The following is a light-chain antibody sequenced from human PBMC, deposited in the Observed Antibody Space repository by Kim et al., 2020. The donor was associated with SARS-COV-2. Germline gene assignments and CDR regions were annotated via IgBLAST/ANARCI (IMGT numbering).Light chain of an antibody. CDR2: QAS. CDR1: QRVNYDK. V-gene: IGKV3-20*01. J-gene: IGKJ2*01. CDR3: QQYATSPQN. Sequence: SPGRRATLYCRASQRVNYDKVAWYQQKAGRAPRLRSRQASRRAAGMPERFSGGGSGTDFILTLSRLEPEDFAVYYCQQYATSPQNFGQGTKLEI.